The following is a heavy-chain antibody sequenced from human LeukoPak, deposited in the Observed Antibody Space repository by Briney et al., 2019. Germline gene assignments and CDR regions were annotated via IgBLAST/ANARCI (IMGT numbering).Heavy chain of an antibody. CDR1: AYTFTTDD. CDR3: ARVLYCGADCYSGRYFVGY. Sequence: GASVKVSCKASAYTFTTDDMHWVRQAPGQGLEWMGIINPSGDSTSYAQKFQGRVTMTRDTSTSTVYVELSSLRSEDAAVYHCARVLYCGADCYSGRYFVGYWGQGTLVTVSS. J-gene: IGHJ4*02. V-gene: IGHV1-46*01. CDR2: INPSGDST. D-gene: IGHD2-21*02.